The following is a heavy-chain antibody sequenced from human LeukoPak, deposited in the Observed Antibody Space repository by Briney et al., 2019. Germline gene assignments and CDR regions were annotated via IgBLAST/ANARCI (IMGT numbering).Heavy chain of an antibody. Sequence: GGSLRLSCAASGFTFSSYSLTWVRQAPGKGLEWVSSITTGGDDLYYSDSVKGRFTISRDNAKNSLFLQMNNLRAEDTAVYYCARGRGSFAYYYFDFWDPGTLVTVSS. V-gene: IGHV3-21*01. D-gene: IGHD3-16*01. J-gene: IGHJ4*02. CDR1: GFTFSSYS. CDR2: ITTGGDDL. CDR3: ARGRGSFAYYYFDF.